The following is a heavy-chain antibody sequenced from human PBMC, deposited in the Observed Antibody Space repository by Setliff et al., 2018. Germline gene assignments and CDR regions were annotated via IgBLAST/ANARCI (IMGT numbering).Heavy chain of an antibody. CDR2: VTAGGTT. Sequence: GGSLRLSCAASASGFAFSSIWMNWVRQAPGKGLEWVGRVTAGGTTNYAAPVKGRFTISRDNSKNTLYLQMGSLRPEDMAVYYCVRWVNGKADYWGQGTLVTVSS. J-gene: IGHJ4*02. CDR1: GFAFSSIW. V-gene: IGHV3-15*07. CDR3: VRWVNGKADY.